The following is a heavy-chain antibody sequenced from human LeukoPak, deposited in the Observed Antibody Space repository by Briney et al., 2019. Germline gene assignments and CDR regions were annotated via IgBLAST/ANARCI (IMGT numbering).Heavy chain of an antibody. Sequence: LSGGSLRLSCAASGFTFSSYWMHWVRHAPGKGLVWVSRINSDGSSTSYADSVKGRFTISRDNAKNTLYLQMNSLRAEDTAVYYCAREDTVEMATTYWGQGTLVTVSS. J-gene: IGHJ4*02. CDR2: INSDGSST. CDR3: AREDTVEMATTY. V-gene: IGHV3-74*01. CDR1: GFTFSSYW. D-gene: IGHD5-24*01.